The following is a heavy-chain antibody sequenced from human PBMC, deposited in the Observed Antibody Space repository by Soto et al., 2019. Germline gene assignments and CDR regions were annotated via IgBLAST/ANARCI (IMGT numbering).Heavy chain of an antibody. V-gene: IGHV4-31*03. D-gene: IGHD1-26*01. CDR1: VGSISSGGYY. Sequence: SETLSLACTVSVGSISSGGYYWSWIRQHPGKGLEWIGYIYYSGSTYYNPSLKSRVTISVDTSKNQFSLKLSSVTAADTAVYYCARDYSGSYFDYWGQGTLVTVSS. CDR3: ARDYSGSYFDY. CDR2: IYYSGST. J-gene: IGHJ4*02.